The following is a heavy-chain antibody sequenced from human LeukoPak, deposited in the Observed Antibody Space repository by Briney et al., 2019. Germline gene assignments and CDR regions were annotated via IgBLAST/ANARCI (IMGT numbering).Heavy chain of an antibody. CDR1: GFTFSRYW. V-gene: IGHV3-74*03. CDR3: TTVLSSNRYNLCDY. Sequence: GGSLRLSCAASGFTFSRYWMHWVRQAPGKGLMWVSRISPDGSTTLYADSVKGRFTISRDNAKNTLYLQMNSLGAEDTAVYYCTTVLSSNRYNLCDYWGRGALVTVSS. CDR2: ISPDGSTT. J-gene: IGHJ4*02. D-gene: IGHD6-13*01.